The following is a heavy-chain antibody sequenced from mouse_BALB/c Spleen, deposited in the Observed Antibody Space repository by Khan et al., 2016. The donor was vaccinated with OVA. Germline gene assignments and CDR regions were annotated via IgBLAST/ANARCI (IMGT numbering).Heavy chain of an antibody. Sequence: EVELVEPGGGLVQPGGSLKLSCATSGFTFSDYYMHWVRQTPEKRLEWVAYISNGGGSTYYPDTVKGRLTTSRANAKNTLYLQMSRLKSEDTAMYYCARQLYGAMDHWGQGTSVTVSS. CDR3: ARQLYGAMDH. J-gene: IGHJ4*01. V-gene: IGHV5-12*02. D-gene: IGHD2-12*01. CDR2: ISNGGGST. CDR1: GFTFSDYY.